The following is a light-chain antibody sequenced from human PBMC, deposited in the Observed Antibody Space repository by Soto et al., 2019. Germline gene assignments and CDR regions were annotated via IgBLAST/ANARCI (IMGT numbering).Light chain of an antibody. Sequence: DIQMTQSPSSVSASVGDRVTITCRASQGISSWLAWYQQKPGKAPKLLIYAAYSLQSGVPSRLSGSGSGTDLTLTVSRLQPEDFGTYYGHQAKFFLPSFGQGTKIEIK. CDR3: HQAKFFLPS. V-gene: IGKV1-12*01. CDR2: AAY. CDR1: QGISSW. J-gene: IGKJ2*01.